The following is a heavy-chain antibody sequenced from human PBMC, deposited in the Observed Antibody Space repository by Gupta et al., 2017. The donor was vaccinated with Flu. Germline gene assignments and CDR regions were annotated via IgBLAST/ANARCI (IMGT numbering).Heavy chain of an antibody. D-gene: IGHD1/OR15-1a*01. CDR3: AHCPTENSCDRGYFDF. CDR2: IYSDDQR. Sequence: QVTLKESGPTLVRPTQTLTLTCTFSGFSLSTPWLAVGWIRQPPGGALEWLAVIYSDDQRRYSPSLGSRLTITKDTSNSQVFLAVTNVDPVDTATYYCAHCPTENSCDRGYFDFWGQGILVTVSS. J-gene: IGHJ4*02. V-gene: IGHV2-5*02. CDR1: GFSLSTPWLA.